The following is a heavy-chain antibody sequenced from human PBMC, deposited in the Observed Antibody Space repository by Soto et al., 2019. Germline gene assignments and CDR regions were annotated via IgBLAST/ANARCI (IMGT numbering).Heavy chain of an antibody. CDR3: ARGRIGALTILGVVIMGGWFDP. CDR2: INHSGST. D-gene: IGHD3-3*01. J-gene: IGHJ5*02. V-gene: IGHV4-34*01. Sequence: QVQLQQWGAGLLKPSETLSLTCAVYGGSFSGYYWSWIRQPPGKGLEWIGEINHSGSTNYNPSLKSRVTISVDTSKNQFSLKLSSVTAADTAVYYCARGRIGALTILGVVIMGGWFDPWGQGTLVTVSS. CDR1: GGSFSGYY.